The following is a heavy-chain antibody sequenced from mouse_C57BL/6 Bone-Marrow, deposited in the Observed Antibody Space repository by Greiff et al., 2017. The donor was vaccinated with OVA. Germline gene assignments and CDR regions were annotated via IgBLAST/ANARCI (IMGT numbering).Heavy chain of an antibody. J-gene: IGHJ4*01. Sequence: VQLQQSGAELVRPGASVKLSCTASGFNIKDYYMHWVKQRPEQGLEWIGRIDPEDGDTEYAPKFQGKATMTADTSSNTAYLQLSSLTSEDTAFYYCAREGEYYSNNYAMDYWGQGTSVTVSS. CDR2: IDPEDGDT. D-gene: IGHD2-5*01. CDR3: AREGEYYSNNYAMDY. CDR1: GFNIKDYY. V-gene: IGHV14-1*01.